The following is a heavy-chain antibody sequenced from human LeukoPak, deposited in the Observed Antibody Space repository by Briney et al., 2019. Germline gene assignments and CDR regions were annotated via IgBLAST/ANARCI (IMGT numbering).Heavy chain of an antibody. Sequence: LSLTCAVYGGSFSGYYWSWIRQPPGKGLEWVAVISYDGSNKYYADSVKGRFTISRDNSKNTLYLQMNSLRAEDTAVYYCARDSSSTYYFDYWGQGTLVTVSS. CDR3: ARDSSSTYYFDY. CDR2: ISYDGSNK. CDR1: GGSFSGYY. D-gene: IGHD6-6*01. J-gene: IGHJ4*02. V-gene: IGHV3-30*03.